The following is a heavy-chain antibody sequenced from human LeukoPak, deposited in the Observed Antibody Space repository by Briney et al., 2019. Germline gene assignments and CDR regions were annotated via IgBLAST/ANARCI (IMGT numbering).Heavy chain of an antibody. V-gene: IGHV3-23*01. CDR1: GFTFSTYA. J-gene: IGHJ4*02. D-gene: IGHD3-22*01. CDR3: AKDLNYYDSSGYDTH. CDR2: ISGSGGTI. Sequence: GGSLRLSCAASGFTFSTYALSWVRQAPGKGLEWVSDISGSGGTIYYADSVRGRFTISRDNSKNTLYLQMNSLRAEDTAVYYCAKDLNYYDSSGYDTHWGQGTLVTVSS.